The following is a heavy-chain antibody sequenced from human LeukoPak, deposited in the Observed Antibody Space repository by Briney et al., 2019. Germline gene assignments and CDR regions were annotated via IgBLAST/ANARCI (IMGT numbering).Heavy chain of an antibody. CDR2: INPSSGST. J-gene: IGHJ4*02. CDR3: VEDDSSGG. D-gene: IGHD3-22*01. Sequence: AAVKLSFKSSAYTFTIYYMHLVRQPPGQGLEWMGIINPSSGSTSYSQKFQGRVTMTSDTSTSTVYMELSSLRSEDTAVYYCVEDDSSGGWGEGDLVTVSS. CDR1: AYTFTIYY. V-gene: IGHV1-46*01.